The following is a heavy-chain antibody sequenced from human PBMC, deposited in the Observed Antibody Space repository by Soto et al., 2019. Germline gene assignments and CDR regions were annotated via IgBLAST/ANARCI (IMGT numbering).Heavy chain of an antibody. D-gene: IGHD3-3*01. CDR2: IIPILGLA. CDR3: ARDRRQDDDVWSGPGPKYNWSHP. CDR1: GGPFSSYP. J-gene: IGHJ5*02. Sequence: QVQLVQSGAEVKKPGSSVKVSCTASGGPFSSYPISWVRQAPGQGLEWMGRIIPILGLANYAQKCQGRVPLTADKSTSAAGVAVRSRRSGDRAEYYCARDRRQDDDVWSGPGPKYNWSHPWGQGTLVTV. V-gene: IGHV1-69*04.